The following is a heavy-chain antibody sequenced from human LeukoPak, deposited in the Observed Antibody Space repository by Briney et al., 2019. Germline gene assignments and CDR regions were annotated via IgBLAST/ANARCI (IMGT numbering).Heavy chain of an antibody. CDR1: GFTFSSYA. D-gene: IGHD3-9*01. CDR3: ATKVGGYDILTGYYIVDY. J-gene: IGHJ4*02. V-gene: IGHV3-23*01. Sequence: GGSLRLSCAASGFTFSSYAMSWVRQAPGKGLEWVSAISGSGGSTYYADSVKGRFTISRDNSKNTLYLQMNSLRAEDTAVYYCATKVGGYDILTGYYIVDYWGQGTLVTVSS. CDR2: ISGSGGST.